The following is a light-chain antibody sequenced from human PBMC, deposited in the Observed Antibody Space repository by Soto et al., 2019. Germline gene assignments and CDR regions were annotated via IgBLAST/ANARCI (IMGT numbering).Light chain of an antibody. Sequence: VLSMTQSPSLLSASKLDIVTITFLTSQGVSTYVAWYQQKPVKPPKPLIYAASTLHSGVPARFSGSGSGTDFTLTISGLQSEDFATYYCQQYYIFPLAFGGGTKV. J-gene: IGKJ4*01. V-gene: IGKV1D-8*01. CDR3: QQYYIFPLA. CDR2: AAS. CDR1: QGVSTY.